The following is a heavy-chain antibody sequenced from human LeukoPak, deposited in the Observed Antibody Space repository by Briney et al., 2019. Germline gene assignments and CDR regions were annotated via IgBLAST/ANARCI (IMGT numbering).Heavy chain of an antibody. CDR3: ARDDAPYCSGGSCYPRPFDY. Sequence: PGGSLRLSCAASGFTFDRSWMNWVRQPPGRGLEWVANINPHGSEKRYVDSVKGRFTISRDNAKNSLYLQMNSLRAEDTAVYYCARDDAPYCSGGSCYPRPFDYWGQGTLVTVSS. CDR2: INPHGSEK. V-gene: IGHV3-7*01. CDR1: GFTFDRSW. J-gene: IGHJ4*02. D-gene: IGHD2-15*01.